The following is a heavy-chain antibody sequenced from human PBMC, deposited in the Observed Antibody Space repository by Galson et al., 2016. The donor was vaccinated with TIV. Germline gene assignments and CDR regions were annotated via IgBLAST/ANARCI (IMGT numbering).Heavy chain of an antibody. CDR3: AKEGHSSGHCGAFDI. Sequence: SLRLSCAVSDVTFSSSVMTWVRQAPGKGLERVSTISGIYGHTHYADSVRGRFTIYVDNSKNIMFLPMNSLRAEDTAMYYCAKEGHSSGHCGAFDIWGQGTMVTVSS. J-gene: IGHJ3*02. CDR1: DVTFSSSV. V-gene: IGHV3-23*01. D-gene: IGHD3-22*01. CDR2: ISGIYGHT.